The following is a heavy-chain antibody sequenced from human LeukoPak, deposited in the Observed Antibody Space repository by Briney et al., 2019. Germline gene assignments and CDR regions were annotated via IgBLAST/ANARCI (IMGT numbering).Heavy chain of an antibody. CDR3: TTYYCSGGRCYHFDY. CDR2: IKSKSDGGTT. V-gene: IGHV3-15*01. CDR1: GFTFSSAW. Sequence: GGSLRLSCAASGFTFSSAWMDWVRQAPGKRLEWVGRIKSKSDGGTTEYAAPVKGRFTISTDASKNTLYLQMNSLGTEDSAVYYCTTYYCSGGRCYHFDYWGQGSLVTVSP. J-gene: IGHJ4*02. D-gene: IGHD2-15*01.